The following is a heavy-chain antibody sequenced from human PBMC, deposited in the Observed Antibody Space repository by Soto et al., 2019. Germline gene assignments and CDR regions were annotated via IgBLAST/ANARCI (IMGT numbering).Heavy chain of an antibody. CDR1: GFTFSSYG. J-gene: IGHJ6*02. CDR3: AKDTIDNHYYYYGMDV. CDR2: ISYDGSNK. Sequence: RGSLRLSCAASGFTFSSYGMHWVRQAPGKGLEWVAVISYDGSNKYYADSVKGRFTISRDNSKNTLYLQMNSLRAEDTAVYYCAKDTIDNHYYYYGMDVWGQGTTVTVSS. D-gene: IGHD3-9*01. V-gene: IGHV3-30*18.